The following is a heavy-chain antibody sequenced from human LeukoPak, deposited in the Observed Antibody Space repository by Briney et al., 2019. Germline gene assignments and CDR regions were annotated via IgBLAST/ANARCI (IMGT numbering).Heavy chain of an antibody. CDR2: INEDGSEK. D-gene: IGHD3-22*01. V-gene: IGHV3-7*02. Sequence: GGSLRLSCAASGFTFSTHWMSWVRQAPAKGLEWVANINEDGSEKYYVDSVKGRFTISRDNAKNSLYLQMNSLRAEDTALYYCARIYYDSSGYRLFDYWGQGTLVTVSS. CDR3: ARIYYDSSGYRLFDY. J-gene: IGHJ4*02. CDR1: GFTFSTHW.